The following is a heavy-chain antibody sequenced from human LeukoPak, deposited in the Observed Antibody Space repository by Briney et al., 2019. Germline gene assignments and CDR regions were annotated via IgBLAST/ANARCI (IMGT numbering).Heavy chain of an antibody. CDR2: INSDGSST. Sequence: GGSLTLSCAASGFTFSSYWMHWVRQAPGKGLVWVSRINSDGSSTSYADSGKGRFTISRDNAKNTLYLQMNSLRAEDTAVYYCARDPGFGEPYDYWGQGTLVTVSS. V-gene: IGHV3-74*01. D-gene: IGHD3-10*01. J-gene: IGHJ4*02. CDR1: GFTFSSYW. CDR3: ARDPGFGEPYDY.